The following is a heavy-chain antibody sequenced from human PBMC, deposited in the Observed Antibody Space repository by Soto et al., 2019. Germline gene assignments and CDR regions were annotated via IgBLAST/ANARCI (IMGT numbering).Heavy chain of an antibody. CDR3: ARGLLKMYSTSRGHLDY. V-gene: IGHV1-8*01. CDR2: MNPNSGNT. Sequence: ASVKVSCKASGYTFTSYDINWVRQATGQGLEWMGWMNPNSGNTGYAQKFQGRVTMTRNTSISTAYMELSSLRSEDTAVYYCARGLLKMYSTSRGHLDYWGQGTLVTVSS. D-gene: IGHD2-2*01. CDR1: GYTFTSYD. J-gene: IGHJ4*02.